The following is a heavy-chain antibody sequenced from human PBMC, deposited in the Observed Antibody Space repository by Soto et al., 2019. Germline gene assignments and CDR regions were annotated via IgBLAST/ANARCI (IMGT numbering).Heavy chain of an antibody. CDR2: IYYSGST. CDR3: SRGNTPLDY. CDR1: GGSISSGDYY. J-gene: IGHJ4*02. D-gene: IGHD2-15*01. Sequence: QVQLQESGPGLVKPSLTLSLTCTVYGGSISSGDYYWSWIRQPPGKGLEWIGYIYYSGSTYYNPSLKSLVTISVNTSKNQFSLKVSSVTAADTAVYYCSRGNTPLDYWGQGTLVTVSS. V-gene: IGHV4-30-4*01.